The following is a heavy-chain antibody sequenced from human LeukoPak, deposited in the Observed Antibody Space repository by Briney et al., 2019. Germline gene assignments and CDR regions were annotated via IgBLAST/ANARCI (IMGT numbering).Heavy chain of an antibody. CDR3: ARVAYCSSPSCKYYFDY. V-gene: IGHV4-39*07. CDR2: IYYSGTT. Sequence: SETLSLTCTVSGGSLSSSIYYWGWIRQPPGKGLDWIGIIYYSGTTYYNESLKSRLTISVDTSKNQFSLKLSSVNDADTDVYYCARVAYCSSPSCKYYFDYWGQGTLVTVSS. D-gene: IGHD2-2*01. J-gene: IGHJ4*02. CDR1: GGSLSSSIYY.